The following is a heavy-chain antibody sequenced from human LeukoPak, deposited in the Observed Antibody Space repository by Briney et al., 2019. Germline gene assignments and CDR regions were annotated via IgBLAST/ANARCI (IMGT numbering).Heavy chain of an antibody. J-gene: IGHJ4*02. CDR2: ISTNNGNT. V-gene: IGHV1-18*04. D-gene: IGHD3-22*01. CDR3: ARERDDSSGYYYGVFDY. Sequence: GASVKVSCKASGYTFTGYYMHWVRQAPGQGLEWMGWISTNNGNTNYEQNLQDRVTMTTDTATSTAYMELRSLRSDDTAIYYCARERDDSSGYYYGVFDYWGQGTLVTVSS. CDR1: GYTFTGYY.